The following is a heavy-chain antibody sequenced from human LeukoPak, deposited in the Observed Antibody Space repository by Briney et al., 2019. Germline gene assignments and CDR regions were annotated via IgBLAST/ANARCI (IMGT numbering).Heavy chain of an antibody. CDR3: VRDLVFAAAEREGDDY. D-gene: IGHD6-13*01. Sequence: ASVKDSCKASGYGFTGYLMHWVRQAPGQGLEWMGWSNPDSGGTNYAQKFRGRVTLTRDTSIYTAYMELSRLRSEDTAVYYCVRDLVFAAAEREGDDYWGQGTLVTVSS. CDR1: GYGFTGYL. J-gene: IGHJ4*02. V-gene: IGHV1-2*02. CDR2: SNPDSGGT.